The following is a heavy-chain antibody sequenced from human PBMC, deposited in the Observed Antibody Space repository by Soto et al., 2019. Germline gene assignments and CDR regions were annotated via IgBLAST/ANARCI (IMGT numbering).Heavy chain of an antibody. CDR2: ISGSGGST. CDR1: GFTFSSYA. Sequence: GGSLRVSCAASGFTFSSYAMSWVRQAPGKGLEWVSAISGSGGSTYYADSVKGLITISRDNSKNTLALQMNSLRAEDPAGNYWSSSGYDLSGWFDQWGQATLV. D-gene: IGHD3-22*01. V-gene: IGHV3-23*01. CDR3: SSSGYDLSGWFDQ. J-gene: IGHJ5*02.